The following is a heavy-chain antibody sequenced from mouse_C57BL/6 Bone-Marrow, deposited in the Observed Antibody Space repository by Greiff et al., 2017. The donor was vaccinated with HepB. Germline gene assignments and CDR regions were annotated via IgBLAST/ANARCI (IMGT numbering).Heavy chain of an antibody. V-gene: IGHV5-2*01. CDR3: ARQRLYYSNGLAAPFDV. CDR1: EYEFPSHD. CDR2: INSDGGST. D-gene: IGHD2-5*01. Sequence: VQLKESGGGLVQPGESLKLSCESNEYEFPSHDMSWVRKTPEKRLELVAAINSDGGSTYYPDTMERRFIISRDNTKKTLYLQMSSLRSEDTALYYCARQRLYYSNGLAAPFDVWGTGTTVTVSS. J-gene: IGHJ1*03.